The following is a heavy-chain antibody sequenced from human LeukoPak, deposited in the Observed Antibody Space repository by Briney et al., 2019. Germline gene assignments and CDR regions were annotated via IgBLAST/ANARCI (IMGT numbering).Heavy chain of an antibody. J-gene: IGHJ3*02. CDR3: AREPTRINLLTYGPWDAYDI. CDR1: GFSFNTYS. D-gene: IGHD1-14*01. V-gene: IGHV3-48*04. CDR2: ISDSGDTI. Sequence: GGSLRLSCAASGFSFNTYSMNWVRQAPGKGLEWISYISDSGDTICSADSAKGRFTISRNNAENSLFLHMSSLGADDTAMYYCAREPTRINLLTYGPWDAYDIWGQGTMVTVSS.